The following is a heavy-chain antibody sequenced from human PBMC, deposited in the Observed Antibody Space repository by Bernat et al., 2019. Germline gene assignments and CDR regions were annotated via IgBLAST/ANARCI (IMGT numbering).Heavy chain of an antibody. Sequence: EVQLVESGGDLVKPGESLRLSCATSAFIFTDAWMNWVRQAPGKGLEWVGRIKSKTDGGTTEYAATVKGRFTISRDESKNTVYLKMNSLKIEDTAIYYCNTDRITTFGRFWGQGTLVTVSS. V-gene: IGHV3-15*07. CDR3: NTDRITTFGRF. J-gene: IGHJ4*02. CDR2: IKSKTDGGTT. D-gene: IGHD3-10*02. CDR1: AFIFTDAW.